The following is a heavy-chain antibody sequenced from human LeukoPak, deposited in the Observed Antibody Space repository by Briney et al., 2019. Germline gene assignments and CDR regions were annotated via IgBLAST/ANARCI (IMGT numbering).Heavy chain of an antibody. J-gene: IGHJ4*02. D-gene: IGHD1-26*01. CDR3: AKDRSIGTYYTFDY. CDR2: ISSSGTI. Sequence: GGSLRLSCTGSGFTFGDYAISWVRQAPGKGLEWVSHISSSGTIYYADSVKGRATISRDNAKNSLYLQMNSLRAEDTAVYYCAKDRSIGTYYTFDYWGQGTLVIVSS. CDR1: GFTFGDYA. V-gene: IGHV3-69-1*01.